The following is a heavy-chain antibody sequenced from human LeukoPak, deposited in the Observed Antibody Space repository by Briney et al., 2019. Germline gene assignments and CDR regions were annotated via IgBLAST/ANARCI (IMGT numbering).Heavy chain of an antibody. CDR3: AREGAWDGYNIYGLDV. CDR1: GYTFTGYY. Sequence: ASVKVSCKASGYTFTGYYMHWVRQAPGQGLEWMGWINPNSGGTNYAQKFQGWVTMTRDTSISTAYKELSRLRSDDTAVYYCAREGAWDGYNIYGLDVWGQGTTVTVSS. J-gene: IGHJ6*02. V-gene: IGHV1-2*04. CDR2: INPNSGGT. D-gene: IGHD5-24*01.